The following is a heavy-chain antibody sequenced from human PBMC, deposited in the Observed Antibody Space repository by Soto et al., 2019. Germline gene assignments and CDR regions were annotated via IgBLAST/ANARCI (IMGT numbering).Heavy chain of an antibody. CDR2: ISGSGGST. V-gene: IGHV3-23*01. CDR3: ANIRTNRVARNF. Sequence: GGSLRLSCAASGFTFSSYAMSLIRQAQGKGLEWVSAISGSGGSTYYADSVKGRFTISRDNSKNTLYLQMNSLRAEDTAVYYCANIRTNRVARNFWGQGTLVTVSS. D-gene: IGHD2-15*01. CDR1: GFTFSSYA. J-gene: IGHJ4*02.